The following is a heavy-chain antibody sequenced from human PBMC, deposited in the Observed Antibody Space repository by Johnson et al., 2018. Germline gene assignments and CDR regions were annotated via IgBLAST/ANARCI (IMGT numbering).Heavy chain of an antibody. CDR3: TADLPGVVGYGFDG. CDR1: GFTFSNSA. D-gene: IGHD7-27*01. V-gene: IGHV3-15*01. Sequence: VQLQQSGGGLVQPGGSLKLSCAASGFTFSNSAMHWVRQASGKGLEWVGRIRTKAGGGTSEYAAPVKGRFTISRDDSKTTLYRLIDSLKIEDTAVYYCTADLPGVVGYGFDGWGQGTTVTVSS. J-gene: IGHJ6*02. CDR2: IRTKAGGGTS.